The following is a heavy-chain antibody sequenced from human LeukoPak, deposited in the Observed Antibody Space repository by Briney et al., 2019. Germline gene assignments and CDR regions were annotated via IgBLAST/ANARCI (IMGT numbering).Heavy chain of an antibody. J-gene: IGHJ6*03. CDR1: GYTFTGYY. D-gene: IGHD1-26*01. CDR3: ARAHGRIVGATGYYYYYMDV. CDR2: INPNSGGT. Sequence: ASVKVSRKASGYTFTGYYMHWVRQAPGQGLEWMGWINPNSGGTNYAQKFQGRVTMTRDTSISTAYMELSRLRSDDTAVYYCARAHGRIVGATGYYYYYMDVWGKGTTVTVSS. V-gene: IGHV1-2*02.